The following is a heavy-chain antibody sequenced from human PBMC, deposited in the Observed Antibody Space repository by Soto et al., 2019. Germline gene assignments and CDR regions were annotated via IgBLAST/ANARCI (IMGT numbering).Heavy chain of an antibody. D-gene: IGHD3-22*01. Sequence: SETLSLTCAVYGGSFSGYYWSWIRQPPGKGLEWIGEINHSGSTNYNPSLKSRVTISVDTSKNQVSLKLSSVTAADTAVYYCARVMGGVITLRYYYGMDVWGQGTTVTVSS. J-gene: IGHJ6*02. V-gene: IGHV4-34*01. CDR1: GGSFSGYY. CDR3: ARVMGGVITLRYYYGMDV. CDR2: INHSGST.